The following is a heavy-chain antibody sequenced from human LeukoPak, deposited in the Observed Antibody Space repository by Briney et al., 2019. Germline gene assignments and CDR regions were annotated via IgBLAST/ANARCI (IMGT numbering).Heavy chain of an antibody. D-gene: IGHD3-10*01. CDR2: IIPIFGTA. CDR3: ARDVSYGSAPNWFDP. J-gene: IGHJ5*02. V-gene: IGHV1-69*01. CDR1: GGTFSSYA. Sequence: SVKVSCKASGGTFSSYAISWVRQAPGQGLEWMGGIIPIFGTANYAQKFQGRVTITADESTSTAYMELSSLRSEDTAVYYYARDVSYGSAPNWFDPWGQGTLVTVSS.